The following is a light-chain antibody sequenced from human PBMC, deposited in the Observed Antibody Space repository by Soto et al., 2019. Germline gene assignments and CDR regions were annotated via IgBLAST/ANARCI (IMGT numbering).Light chain of an antibody. CDR2: GAS. V-gene: IGKV3-15*01. J-gene: IGKJ1*01. CDR1: QSVSSN. CDR3: QQYNNWPLT. Sequence: EIVMTQSPATLSVSPGERATLSCRASQSVSSNLAWYQQKPGQAPRLLIYGASTRATGIPARFSGSGSGTEFTLTISSLQSEDFAVYYFQQYNNWPLTFGQGTKVE.